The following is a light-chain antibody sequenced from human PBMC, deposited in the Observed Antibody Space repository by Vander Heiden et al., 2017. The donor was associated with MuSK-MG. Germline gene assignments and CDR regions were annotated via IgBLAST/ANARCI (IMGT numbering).Light chain of an antibody. CDR1: QGISSA. CDR2: DAS. CDR3: LQVNSYPFT. Sequence: AIQLTQSPSSMSASVGDRVTITCRASQGISSALAWYQQKPGKAPKLLIYDASSLESGVPSRFSGSGSGTDFTLTISSLQPEDFATYYCLQVNSYPFTFGHGTKVDIK. J-gene: IGKJ3*01. V-gene: IGKV1-13*02.